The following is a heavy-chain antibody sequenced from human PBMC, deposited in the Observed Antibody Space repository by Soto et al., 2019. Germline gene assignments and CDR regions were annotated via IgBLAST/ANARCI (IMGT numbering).Heavy chain of an antibody. CDR3: ARDRGFGESGFLDAFDI. Sequence: EVQLVESGGGLVQPGGALRLSCAASGFTFSSYWMSWVRQAPGKWLEWVANIKQDGSEKYYVDSVKGRFTISRDNAKNSLYQQMNSLRAEDTAVYYCARDRGFGESGFLDAFDIWRQGTMLTVSS. CDR2: IKQDGSEK. CDR1: GFTFSSYW. J-gene: IGHJ3*02. V-gene: IGHV3-7*03. D-gene: IGHD3-10*01.